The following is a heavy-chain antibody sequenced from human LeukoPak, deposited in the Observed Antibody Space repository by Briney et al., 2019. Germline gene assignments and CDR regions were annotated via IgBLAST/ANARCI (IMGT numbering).Heavy chain of an antibody. CDR1: GYTFTSYA. V-gene: IGHV1-3*03. CDR2: INAGNGNT. CDR3: ARRSVAYSYDSSGYSPVYYFDY. D-gene: IGHD3-22*01. Sequence: ASVKVSCKASGYTFTSYAMHWVRQAPGQRLEWMGWINAGNGNTKYSQEFQGRVTITRDTSASTAYMELSSLGSEDMAVYYCARRSVAYSYDSSGYSPVYYFDYWGQGTLVTVSS. J-gene: IGHJ4*02.